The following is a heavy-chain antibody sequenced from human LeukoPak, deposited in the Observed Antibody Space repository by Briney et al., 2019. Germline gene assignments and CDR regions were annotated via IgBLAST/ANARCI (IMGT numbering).Heavy chain of an antibody. J-gene: IGHJ3*02. CDR1: GYTFSSYD. Sequence: GASVNVSCKASGYTFSSYDISWVRQAPGQGLEWMGWISAYNGNTNYAQKLQRRVTMTTDTSTSTAYLELRSLRSDDTAVYYCARGDAFDIWGQGTMVTVSS. CDR2: ISAYNGNT. CDR3: ARGDAFDI. V-gene: IGHV1-18*01.